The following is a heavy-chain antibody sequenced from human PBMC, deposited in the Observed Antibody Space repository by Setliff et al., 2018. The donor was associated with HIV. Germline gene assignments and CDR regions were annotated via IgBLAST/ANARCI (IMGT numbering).Heavy chain of an antibody. Sequence: GGSLRLSCAASGFTFSNFWMDWVRQAPGKGLEWVATIKKDGSEIYYVDSEKGRFTISRDNARTSLYLEMSSLRVEDTAVYLCANLWEVGAWGQGTLVTVSS. J-gene: IGHJ5*02. D-gene: IGHD1-26*01. CDR2: IKKDGSEI. CDR1: GFTFSNFW. CDR3: ANLWEVGA. V-gene: IGHV3-7*03.